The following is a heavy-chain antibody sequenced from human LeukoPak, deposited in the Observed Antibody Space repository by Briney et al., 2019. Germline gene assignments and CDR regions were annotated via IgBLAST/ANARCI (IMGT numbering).Heavy chain of an antibody. J-gene: IGHJ4*02. V-gene: IGHV3-21*01. CDR2: ISSSSSYI. D-gene: IGHD3-22*01. Sequence: GGSLRLSCAAFGFSLSSHGMHWVRQAPGKGLEWVSSISSSSSYIYYADSVKGRFTISRDNAKNSLYLQMNSLRAEDTAVYYCARGPYYYDSSGYWGDYWGQGTLVTVSS. CDR1: GFSLSSHG. CDR3: ARGPYYYDSSGYWGDY.